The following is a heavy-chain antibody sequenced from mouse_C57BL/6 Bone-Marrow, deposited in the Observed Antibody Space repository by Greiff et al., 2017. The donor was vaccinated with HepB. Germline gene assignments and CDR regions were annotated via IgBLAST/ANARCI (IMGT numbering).Heavy chain of an antibody. D-gene: IGHD1-1*01. Sequence: VKLVESGPGLVQPSQSLSITCTVSGFSLTSYGVHWVRQSPGKGLEWLGVIWRGGSTDYNAAFMSRLSITKDNSKSQVFFKMNSLQADDTAIYYCAKSHYYGSSYLYWYFDVWGTGTTVTVSS. CDR2: IWRGGST. V-gene: IGHV2-5*01. CDR3: AKSHYYGSSYLYWYFDV. J-gene: IGHJ1*03. CDR1: GFSLTSYG.